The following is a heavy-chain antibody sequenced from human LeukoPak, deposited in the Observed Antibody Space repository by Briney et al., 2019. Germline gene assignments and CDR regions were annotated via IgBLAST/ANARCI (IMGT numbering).Heavy chain of an antibody. CDR2: INHSGST. Sequence: SETLSLTCAVYGGSFSGYYWSWIRQPPGKGLEWIGEINHSGSTNYNPSLKSRVTISVDTSKNQFSLKLSSVTAADTAVYYCARAPEMAAAVRFDPWGQGTLVTVSS. CDR3: ARAPEMAAAVRFDP. CDR1: GGSFSGYY. V-gene: IGHV4-34*01. D-gene: IGHD6-13*01. J-gene: IGHJ5*02.